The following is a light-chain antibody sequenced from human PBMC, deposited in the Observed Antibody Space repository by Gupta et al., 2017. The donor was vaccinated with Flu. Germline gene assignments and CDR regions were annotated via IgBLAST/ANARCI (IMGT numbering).Light chain of an antibody. CDR3: LQHNSYPLT. CDR2: AAS. V-gene: IGKV1-17*01. CDR1: QDIRTD. Sequence: EIQMNQSSTSLSCSVGDRVTITCRASQDIRTDLGWYQQKPERAPNRLIYAASTLQSGVPSRFSGSGSGTEFTLTINSLQPEDFATYYCLQHNSYPLTFGGETKVEIK. J-gene: IGKJ4*02.